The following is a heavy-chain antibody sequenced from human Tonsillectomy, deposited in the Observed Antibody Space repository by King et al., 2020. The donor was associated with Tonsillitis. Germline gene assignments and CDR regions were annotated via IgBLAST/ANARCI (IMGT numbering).Heavy chain of an antibody. Sequence: VQLQESGPGLMKPSETLSLTCTISGGSISSSSYYWGWIRQPPGKGLEWIGSISYSGSSYYNPSLKSRVTTSVDTSKNQFSLKLRSVTAADTAVYHCARAGGGSTWGFDYWDFDLWGRGTLVTVSS. J-gene: IGHJ2*01. CDR3: ARAGGGSTWGFDYWDFDL. CDR1: GGSISSSSYY. D-gene: IGHD1-26*01. CDR2: ISYSGSS. V-gene: IGHV4-39*07.